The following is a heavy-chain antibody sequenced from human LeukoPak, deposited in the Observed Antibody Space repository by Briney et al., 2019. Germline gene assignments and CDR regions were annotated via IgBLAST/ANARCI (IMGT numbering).Heavy chain of an antibody. CDR1: GYSFTSYG. Sequence: ASVTVSCKASGYSFTSYGISWVRQAPGQGLEWMGWINANSGGTKYAQKFQGRVTLTRDTSISTAYMELSRLRCDDTAVYYCARSYDFWSGPPFDPWGQGTLVTVSS. V-gene: IGHV1-2*02. CDR2: INANSGGT. CDR3: ARSYDFWSGPPFDP. J-gene: IGHJ5*02. D-gene: IGHD3-3*01.